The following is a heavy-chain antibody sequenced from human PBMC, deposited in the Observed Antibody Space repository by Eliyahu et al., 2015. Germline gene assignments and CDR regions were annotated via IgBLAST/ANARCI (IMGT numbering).Heavy chain of an antibody. CDR2: IYWNGDGA. J-gene: IGHJ4*02. Sequence: EVQLVESGGGLEQPGRSLTLXCXASGLAFTEHAMHWVRQPPGKGLEWVSGIYWNGDGAGYADSVKGRFTISRDNAKNSLFLQMNSLRTEDTAFYYCVKDINAGGADFWGQGTLVTVSS. CDR3: VKDINAGGADF. D-gene: IGHD2-15*01. CDR1: GLAFTEHA. V-gene: IGHV3-9*01.